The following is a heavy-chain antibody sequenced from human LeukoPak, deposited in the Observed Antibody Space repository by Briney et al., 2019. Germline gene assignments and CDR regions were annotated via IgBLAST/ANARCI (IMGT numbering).Heavy chain of an antibody. CDR2: INPHSGDT. J-gene: IGHJ4*02. V-gene: IGHV1-2*02. D-gene: IGHD6-13*01. CDR1: GYSFTGYY. CDR3: ARWDGYSSSPDY. Sequence: ASVKVSCKASGYSFTGYYMHWVRQAPGQGLEWMGWINPHSGDTGYAQKFQGRVTMTRDMSITTTYMELTRLRSDDTAFYYCARWDGYSSSPDYWGQGSLVTLTS.